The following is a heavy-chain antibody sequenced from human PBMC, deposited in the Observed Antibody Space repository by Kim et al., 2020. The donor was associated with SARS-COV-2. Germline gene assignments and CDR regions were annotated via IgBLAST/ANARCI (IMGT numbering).Heavy chain of an antibody. J-gene: IGHJ4*01. D-gene: IGHD3-22*01. CDR1: GFTFSSYD. V-gene: IGHV1-18*01. CDR2: IGTYNGKT. Sequence: ASVKVSCKASGFTFSSYDFNWLRQAPGEGLVWMGRIGTYNGKTHFAQTFQYRITMTTYTSTVSVYLEPRSLRSDDTAMYYCARATMIIIASDCWAHGT. CDR3: ARATMIIIASDC.